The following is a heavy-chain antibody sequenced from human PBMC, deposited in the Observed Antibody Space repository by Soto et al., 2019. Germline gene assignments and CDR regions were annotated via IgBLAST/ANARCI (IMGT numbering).Heavy chain of an antibody. CDR3: ATDWELHRGYFDY. D-gene: IGHD1-26*01. J-gene: IGHJ4*02. Sequence: QVQLVESGGGVVQPGRSLRLSCVASGFTFSSYGMHWVRQAPGKGLEWVAVISYDGSNKYYADSVKGRFTISRDNSKNTLYLQMNSLRAEDTAVYYCATDWELHRGYFDYWGQGTLVTVSS. CDR1: GFTFSSYG. V-gene: IGHV3-30*03. CDR2: ISYDGSNK.